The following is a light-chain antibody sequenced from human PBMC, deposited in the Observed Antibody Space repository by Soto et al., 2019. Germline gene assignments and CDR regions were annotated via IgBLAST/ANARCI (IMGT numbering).Light chain of an antibody. V-gene: IGLV1-47*02. CDR3: VAWDDSLSGPWV. Sequence: QSVLTQPPSASGTPGQRVTISCSGSSSNIGSNYVYWYQHLPGTAPKLLIYNNNQRPSGVPDRFSGSKSGTSASLAISGLRSEDEADYYCVAWDDSLSGPWVFGGGTKLTVL. CDR1: SSNIGSNY. CDR2: NNN. J-gene: IGLJ3*02.